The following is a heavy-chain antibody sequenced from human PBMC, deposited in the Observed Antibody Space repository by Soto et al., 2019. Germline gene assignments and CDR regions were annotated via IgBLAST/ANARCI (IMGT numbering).Heavy chain of an antibody. D-gene: IGHD6-6*01. CDR1: GGSFSGYY. J-gene: IGHJ6*02. Sequence: SETLSLTCAVYGGSFSGYYWSWICQPPGKGLEWIGEINHSGSTNYNPSLKSRVTISVDTSKNQFSLKLSSVTAADTAVYYCAREMGRGSSSSAPYYYYYYGMDVWGQGTTVTVSS. CDR3: AREMGRGSSSSAPYYYYYYGMDV. CDR2: INHSGST. V-gene: IGHV4-34*01.